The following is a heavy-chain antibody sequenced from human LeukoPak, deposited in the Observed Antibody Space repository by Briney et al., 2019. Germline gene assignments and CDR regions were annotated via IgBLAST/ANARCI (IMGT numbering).Heavy chain of an antibody. CDR2: MNPNSGNT. V-gene: IGHV1-8*01. CDR3: ARAPMVRGVRRTYYFDY. D-gene: IGHD3-10*01. J-gene: IGHJ4*02. CDR1: GYTFTSYD. Sequence: ASVKVSCKASGYTFTSYDINWVRQATGQGLEWMGWMNPNSGNTGYAQKFQGRVTMTRNTSISTAYIELSSLRSEDTAVYYCARAPMVRGVRRTYYFDYWGQGTLVTVSS.